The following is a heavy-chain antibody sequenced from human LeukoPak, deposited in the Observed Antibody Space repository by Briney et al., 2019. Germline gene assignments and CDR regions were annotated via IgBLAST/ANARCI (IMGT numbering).Heavy chain of an antibody. CDR2: ISAYNGNT. J-gene: IGHJ3*02. CDR1: GYTFTSYG. Sequence: GASVKVSCKASGYTFTSYGISWVRQAPGQGLEWMGWISAYNGNTNYAQKLQGRVTMTTDTSTSTAYMELRSLRSDDTAAYYCARERIDFWSGYRRNDAFDIWGQGTMVTVSS. V-gene: IGHV1-18*01. D-gene: IGHD3-3*01. CDR3: ARERIDFWSGYRRNDAFDI.